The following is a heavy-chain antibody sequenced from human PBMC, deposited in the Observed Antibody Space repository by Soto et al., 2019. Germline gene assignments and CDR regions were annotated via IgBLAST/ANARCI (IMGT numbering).Heavy chain of an antibody. Sequence: SETLSLTCTVSGASISVHSYYWTWIRQPPGKGLEWIGSSYYSGTTYFNPSLKSRATISVDTSKNQFSLRLTSVTAADTAIYYCTRGYNWNDNYFGPWRPRALVTVSS. J-gene: IGHJ5*02. CDR1: GASISVHSYY. CDR2: SYYSGTT. CDR3: TRGYNWNDNYFGP. D-gene: IGHD1-20*01. V-gene: IGHV4-39*01.